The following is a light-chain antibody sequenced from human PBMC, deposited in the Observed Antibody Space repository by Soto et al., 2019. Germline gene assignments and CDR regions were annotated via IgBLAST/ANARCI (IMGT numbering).Light chain of an antibody. J-gene: IGLJ2*01. Sequence: QAVVTQPASVSGSPGQSITISCVGSYNLVSWYQQHPGKAPKLMIYEGSKRPSGVSDRFSGSQSGNTASLTISGLQAEDEADYYCSSYVGSSIVVFGGGTKVTVL. CDR2: EGS. CDR1: VGSYNL. CDR3: SSYVGSSIVV. V-gene: IGLV2-23*01.